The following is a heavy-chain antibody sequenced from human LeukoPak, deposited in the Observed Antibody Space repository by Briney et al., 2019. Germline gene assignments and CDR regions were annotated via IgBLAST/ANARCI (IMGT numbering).Heavy chain of an antibody. CDR1: GFTFDNCA. CDR3: AKGYVKGLTAMAVVDY. D-gene: IGHD5-18*01. J-gene: IGHJ4*02. CDR2: ISGDGGST. Sequence: GGSLRLSCAAAGFTFDNCAMHWVRQAPGKGLEWVSLISGDGGSTYYADSVKGRFTISRDNSKNSLYLQMNSLRTEDTALYYCAKGYVKGLTAMAVVDYWGQGTLVTVSS. V-gene: IGHV3-43*02.